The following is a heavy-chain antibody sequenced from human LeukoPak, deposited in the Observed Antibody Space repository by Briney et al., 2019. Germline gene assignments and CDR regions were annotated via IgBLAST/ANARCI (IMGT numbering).Heavy chain of an antibody. CDR1: GFTFSSYG. D-gene: IGHD3-16*01. CDR3: AREFGYYYYYMDV. J-gene: IGHJ6*03. CDR2: IRYDGSFQ. V-gene: IGHV3-30*02. Sequence: GGSLRLSCAASGFTFSSYGMHWVRQAPGKGLEWVAFIRYDGSFQYYADSVKGRFTISRDNSKNTLYLQMNSLRDEDTAVYYCAREFGYYYYYMDVWGKGTTVTISS.